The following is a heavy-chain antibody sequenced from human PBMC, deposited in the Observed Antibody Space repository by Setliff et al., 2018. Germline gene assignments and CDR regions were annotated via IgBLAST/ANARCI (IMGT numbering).Heavy chain of an antibody. CDR3: ARCSGGCY. CDR2: INTDGSAT. CDR1: GFTFSAHW. D-gene: IGHD2-15*01. J-gene: IGHJ4*02. Sequence: PGGSLRLSCAASGFTFSAHWMHWVRQAPGKGLVWVSGINTDGSATYYADSVKGRFTISRDNAKSTLYLQMNSLGAEDTSVYYCARCSGGCYWGQGTLVTVSS. V-gene: IGHV3-74*01.